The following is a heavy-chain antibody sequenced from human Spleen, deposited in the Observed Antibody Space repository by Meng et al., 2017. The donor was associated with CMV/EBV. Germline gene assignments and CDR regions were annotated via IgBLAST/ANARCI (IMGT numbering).Heavy chain of an antibody. CDR3: AREEYQLLIFDY. V-gene: IGHV1-2*02. CDR1: GYTFTDHY. CDR2: IYPNSGGT. J-gene: IGHJ4*02. D-gene: IGHD2-2*01. Sequence: ASVKVSCKASGYTFTDHYFHWVRQAPGQGLEWMGWIYPNSGGTHYAQKFQGRLTVTTDTSISTGYMELSRLRSDDTAVYYCAREEYQLLIFDYWGQGTLVTVSS.